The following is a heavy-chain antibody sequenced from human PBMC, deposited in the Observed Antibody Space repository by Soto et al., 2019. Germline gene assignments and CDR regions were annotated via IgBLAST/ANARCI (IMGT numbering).Heavy chain of an antibody. V-gene: IGHV3-15*07. J-gene: IGHJ6*02. Sequence: GGSLRLSCAASGFTFSNAWMNWVRQAPGKGLEWVGRIKSKTDGGTTDYAAPAKGRFTISRDDSKNTLYLQMNSLKTEDTAVYYCSIGVYGDYKENYYYGMDVWGQGTMVTVSS. CDR2: IKSKTDGGTT. CDR1: GFTFSNAW. CDR3: SIGVYGDYKENYYYGMDV. D-gene: IGHD4-17*01.